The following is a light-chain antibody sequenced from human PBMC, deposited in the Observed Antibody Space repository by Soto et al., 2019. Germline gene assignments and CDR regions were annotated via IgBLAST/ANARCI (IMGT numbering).Light chain of an antibody. Sequence: DIQMTQSPSSLSASVGDRVTITCRASQSISRYLNWYQQKPGKAPKLLIYAASTLQSGVPSRFSGSGSGTGFTLTISSLQPEDFATYSCQQTSSTVFTFGPGTKVDIK. V-gene: IGKV1-39*01. J-gene: IGKJ3*01. CDR3: QQTSSTVFT. CDR1: QSISRY. CDR2: AAS.